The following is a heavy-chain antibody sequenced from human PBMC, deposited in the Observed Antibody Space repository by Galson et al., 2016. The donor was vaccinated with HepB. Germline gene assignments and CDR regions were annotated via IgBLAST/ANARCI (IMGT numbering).Heavy chain of an antibody. Sequence: SLRLSCAASGFAFNTYWMSWVRHVPGKGLEWVANIKQDASEKYYVDSVKGRFTISRDNAKNSLYLQMNSLTADDTAVYYCARDYRHCGADPMGAQGTLVTVSS. CDR3: ARDYRHCGADPM. J-gene: IGHJ4*02. D-gene: IGHD2-21*02. CDR1: GFAFNTYW. V-gene: IGHV3-7*01. CDR2: IKQDASEK.